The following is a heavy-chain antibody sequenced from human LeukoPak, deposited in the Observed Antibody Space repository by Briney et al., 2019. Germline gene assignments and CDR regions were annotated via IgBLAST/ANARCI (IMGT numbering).Heavy chain of an antibody. Sequence: SETLSLTCTVSGGSISSSNWWNWVRQPPGKGLEWIGEIYHSGSTNYNPSLKSRVTISVDTSKNQFSLKLSSVTAADTAVYYCARNYYGSGSYRVRFDPWGQGTLVTVSS. CDR3: ARNYYGSGSYRVRFDP. CDR1: GGSISSSNW. J-gene: IGHJ5*02. CDR2: IYHSGST. V-gene: IGHV4-4*02. D-gene: IGHD3-10*01.